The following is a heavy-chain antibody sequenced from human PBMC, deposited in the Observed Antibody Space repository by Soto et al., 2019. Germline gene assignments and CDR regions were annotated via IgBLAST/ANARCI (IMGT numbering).Heavy chain of an antibody. Sequence: KSGPTLVNPTETLTLTCTVSGFSLTTGKMGVSWIRQPPGKALEWLAHIFSDNERSYSTSLQGRLTISKDTSGSQVVLSMTNVDPVDTATYYCARMKVDSYQFYYAMDVWGQGTTVTVSS. CDR1: GFSLTTGKMG. CDR2: IFSDNER. J-gene: IGHJ6*02. CDR3: ARMKVDSYQFYYAMDV. D-gene: IGHD3-9*01. V-gene: IGHV2-26*01.